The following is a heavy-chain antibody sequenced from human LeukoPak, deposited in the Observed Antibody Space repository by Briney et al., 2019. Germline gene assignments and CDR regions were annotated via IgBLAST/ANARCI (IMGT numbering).Heavy chain of an antibody. J-gene: IGHJ3*02. CDR1: GGSISSYY. D-gene: IGHD6-13*01. CDR2: IYYSGSA. Sequence: PSETLSLTCTVSGGSISSYYWSWIRQPPGKGLEWIGYIYYSGSANYYPSLKSRVTISIDTSKNHFSLQLNSVTPEDTAVYYCARKYSSTWYDALDIWGQGTMVTVSS. V-gene: IGHV4-59*12. CDR3: ARKYSSTWYDALDI.